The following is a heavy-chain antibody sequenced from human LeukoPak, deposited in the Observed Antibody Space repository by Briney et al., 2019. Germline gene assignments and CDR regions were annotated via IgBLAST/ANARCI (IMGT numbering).Heavy chain of an antibody. CDR1: GGSISSYY. Sequence: SETLSLTCTVSGGSISSYYWSWIRQPPGKGLEWIGYIYYSGSTYYNPSLKSRVTISVDTSKNQFSLKLSSVTAADTAVYYCARDVWGSYRSPLYYYGMDVWGQGTTVTVSS. J-gene: IGHJ6*02. D-gene: IGHD3-16*02. CDR2: IYYSGST. CDR3: ARDVWGSYRSPLYYYGMDV. V-gene: IGHV4-59*12.